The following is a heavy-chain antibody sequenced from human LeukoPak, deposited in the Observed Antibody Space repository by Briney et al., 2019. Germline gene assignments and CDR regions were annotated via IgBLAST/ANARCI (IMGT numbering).Heavy chain of an antibody. Sequence: SETLSLTCTVSGGSISSYSWSWIRQPPGKGLEWIGYIYYSGSTNYNPSLKSRVTISIDTSKNQFSLKLSSVTAADAAVYYCATHPPKLCTGGSCSDYWGQGTLVTVSS. V-gene: IGHV4-59*01. CDR3: ATHPPKLCTGGSCSDY. J-gene: IGHJ4*02. CDR2: IYYSGST. D-gene: IGHD2-15*01. CDR1: GGSISSYS.